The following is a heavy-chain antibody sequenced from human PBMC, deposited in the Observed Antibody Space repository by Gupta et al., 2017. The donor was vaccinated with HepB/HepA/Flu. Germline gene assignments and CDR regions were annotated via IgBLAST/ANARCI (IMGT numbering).Heavy chain of an antibody. CDR3: ARDFRQSGSYYLYYYYGMDV. CDR2: ISSSSSYI. V-gene: IGHV3-21*01. Sequence: EVQLVESGGGLVKPGGSLRLSCAASGFTFSSYSMNWVRRAPGKGLEWVSSISSSSSYIYYADSVKGRFTISRDNAKNSLYLQMNSLRAEDTAVYYCARDFRQSGSYYLYYYYGMDVWGQGTTVTVSS. J-gene: IGHJ6*02. D-gene: IGHD1-26*01. CDR1: GFTFSSYS.